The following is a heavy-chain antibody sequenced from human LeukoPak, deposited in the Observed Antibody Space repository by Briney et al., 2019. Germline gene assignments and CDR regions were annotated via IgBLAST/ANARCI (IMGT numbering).Heavy chain of an antibody. Sequence: SQTLSLTCTVSGGSISSGGYYWSWIRQHPGKGLEWIGYIYYSGSTYYNPSLKSRVTISVDTSKNQFSLKLSSVTAADTAVYYCARVGRGELSFDYWGQGTLVTVSS. CDR3: ARVGRGELSFDY. D-gene: IGHD1-7*01. J-gene: IGHJ4*02. CDR2: IYYSGST. V-gene: IGHV4-31*03. CDR1: GGSISSGGYY.